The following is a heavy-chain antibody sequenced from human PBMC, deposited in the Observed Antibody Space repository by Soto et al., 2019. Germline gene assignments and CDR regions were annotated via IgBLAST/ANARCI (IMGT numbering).Heavy chain of an antibody. V-gene: IGHV3-48*02. CDR2: ISSSSSTI. J-gene: IGHJ6*02. CDR3: ARAREEWLLLSYGMDV. Sequence: GGSLRLFCAASGFTFSSYSMNWVRQAPGKGLEWVSYISSSSSTIYYADSVKGRFTISRDNAKNSLYLQMNSLRDEDTAVYYCARAREEWLLLSYGMDVWGQGTTVTVSS. CDR1: GFTFSSYS. D-gene: IGHD3-3*01.